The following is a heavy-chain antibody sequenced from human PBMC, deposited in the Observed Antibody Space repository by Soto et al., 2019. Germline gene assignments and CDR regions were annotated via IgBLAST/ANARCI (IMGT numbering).Heavy chain of an antibody. Sequence: EVQLVESGGGLVQPGRSLRLSCAASGFTFDDYALHWVRQAPGKGLEWFSGISWNSGSIGYADSVKGRFTLSRDNAKNSLYLQMISLRAEDTALYDCAKDKCNSCADVVDIWGSGTMVAVFS. CDR2: ISWNSGSI. CDR3: AKDKCNSCADVVDI. V-gene: IGHV3-9*01. J-gene: IGHJ3*02. CDR1: GFTFDDYA. D-gene: IGHD6-13*01.